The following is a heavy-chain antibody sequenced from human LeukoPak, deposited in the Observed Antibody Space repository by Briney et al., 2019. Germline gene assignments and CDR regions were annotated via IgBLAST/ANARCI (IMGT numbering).Heavy chain of an antibody. CDR2: IRYDGSDA. J-gene: IGHJ4*02. D-gene: IGHD5-18*01. Sequence: PGGPLRLSCAASGFTFSSFGMNWVRQAPGKGLEWVSFIRYDGSDAYYADSVKGRVTISRDNFKNILFLEMNSLRAEDTAVYYCAKQRGYTYDSDSFDCWGQGTQVTVSS. V-gene: IGHV3-30*02. CDR3: AKQRGYTYDSDSFDC. CDR1: GFTFSSFG.